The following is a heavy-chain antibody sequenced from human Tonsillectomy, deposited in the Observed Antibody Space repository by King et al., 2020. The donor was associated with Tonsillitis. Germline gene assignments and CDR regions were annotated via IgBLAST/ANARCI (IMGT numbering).Heavy chain of an antibody. J-gene: IGHJ4*02. CDR3: ARGLGAIRGVSFDC. Sequence: VQLVESGGGLIQPGGSLRLSCVASGFTVSGKYMSWVRQAPGKGLEWVSIIYSGGETYNADSVKGRFTISRDNSKNTLFLQMNSLRAEDTAVYYCARGLGAIRGVSFDCWGQGTLVTVSS. CDR2: IYSGGET. D-gene: IGHD3-10*01. V-gene: IGHV3-53*01. CDR1: GFTVSGKY.